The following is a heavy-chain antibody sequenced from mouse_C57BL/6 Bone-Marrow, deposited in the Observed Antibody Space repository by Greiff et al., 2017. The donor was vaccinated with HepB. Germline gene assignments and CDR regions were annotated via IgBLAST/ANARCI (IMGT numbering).Heavy chain of an antibody. CDR1: GYTFTSYW. CDR2: IDPSDSYT. J-gene: IGHJ3*01. D-gene: IGHD4-1*01. Sequence: QVHVKQPGAELVMPGASVKLSCKASGYTFTSYWMHWVKQRPGQGLEWIGEIDPSDSYTNYNQKFKGKSTLTVDKSSSTAYMQLSSLTSEDSAVYYCARMGERAWFAYWGQGTLVTVSA. CDR3: ARMGERAWFAY. V-gene: IGHV1-69*01.